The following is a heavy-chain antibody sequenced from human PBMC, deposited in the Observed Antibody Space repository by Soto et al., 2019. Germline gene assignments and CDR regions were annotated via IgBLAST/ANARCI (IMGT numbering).Heavy chain of an antibody. Sequence: GGSLRLSCAASGFTFSDYYMSWIRQAPGKGLEWVSYISSSGSTIYYADSVKGRFTISRDNAKNSLYLQMNSLRAEDTAVYYCARDRPSSYGSGSYYPLAPWGQGTMVTVYS. CDR3: ARDRPSSYGSGSYYPLAP. J-gene: IGHJ5*02. CDR2: ISSSGSTI. CDR1: GFTFSDYY. V-gene: IGHV3-11*01. D-gene: IGHD3-10*01.